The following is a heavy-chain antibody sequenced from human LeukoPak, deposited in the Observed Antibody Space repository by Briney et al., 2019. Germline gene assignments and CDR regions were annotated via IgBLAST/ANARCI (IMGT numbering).Heavy chain of an antibody. CDR1: GYTFTSYD. V-gene: IGHV1-8*01. CDR2: MNPNSGNT. J-gene: IGHJ4*02. Sequence: ASVKVSCKASGYTFTSYDINWVRQATGQGLEWMGWMNPNSGNTGYAQKFQGRVTITRNNSISTAYMELNSLRSEDTAVYYCARGGGGSSSYYFDYWGQGTLVTVSS. D-gene: IGHD6-6*01. CDR3: ARGGGGSSSYYFDY.